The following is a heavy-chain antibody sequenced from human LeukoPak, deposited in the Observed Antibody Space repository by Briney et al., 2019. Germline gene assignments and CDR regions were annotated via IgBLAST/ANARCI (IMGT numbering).Heavy chain of an antibody. D-gene: IGHD6-19*01. V-gene: IGHV1-2*02. J-gene: IGHJ3*02. CDR2: INPDSGGT. CDR3: ASGSSGWYLFAFDI. Sequence: GASVKVSCKASGYTFTGHYMHWVRQAPGQGLEWMGWINPDSGGTKYAQKFQGRVTMTRDTSISTAYMELSRLTSDDTAVYYCASGSSGWYLFAFDIWGQGTMVTVSS. CDR1: GYTFTGHY.